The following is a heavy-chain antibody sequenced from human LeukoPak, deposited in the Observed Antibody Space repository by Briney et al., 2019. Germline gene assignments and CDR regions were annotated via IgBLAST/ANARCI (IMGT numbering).Heavy chain of an antibody. J-gene: IGHJ3*02. CDR2: VSYDGSDK. CDR1: GFRFTDYA. CDR3: VREGPRGLAFDI. V-gene: IGHV3-30-3*01. Sequence: GGSLRLSCAASGFRFTDYAINWVRQAPGKGLEWVALVSYDGSDKYYADSVKGRFTISRDNSKNTLYLQMNGLRVEDTAVYYCVREGPRGLAFDIWGQGTMVTVSS. D-gene: IGHD3/OR15-3a*01.